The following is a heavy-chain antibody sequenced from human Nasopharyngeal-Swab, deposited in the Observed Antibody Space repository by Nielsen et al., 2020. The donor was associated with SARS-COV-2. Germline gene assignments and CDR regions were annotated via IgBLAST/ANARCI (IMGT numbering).Heavy chain of an antibody. Sequence: ESLKISCTVSGGSISSYYWSWIRQPPGKGLEWIGYIYYSGSTNYNPSLKSRVTISVDTSKNQFSLKLSSVTAADTAVYYCARGRVEVGYWGQGTLVTVSS. V-gene: IGHV4-59*01. D-gene: IGHD1-1*01. CDR3: ARGRVEVGY. CDR2: IYYSGST. J-gene: IGHJ4*02. CDR1: GGSISSYY.